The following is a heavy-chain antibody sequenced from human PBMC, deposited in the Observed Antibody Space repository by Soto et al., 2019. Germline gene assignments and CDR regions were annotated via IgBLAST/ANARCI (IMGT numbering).Heavy chain of an antibody. D-gene: IGHD3-9*01. CDR3: ARGGSLTYYDILTGYDDSNDY. J-gene: IGHJ4*02. V-gene: IGHV1-8*01. CDR2: MNPNSGNT. CDR1: GYTFTSYD. Sequence: ASVKVSGKASGYTFTSYDINWVRQATGQGLEWMGWMNPNSGNTGYAQKFQGRVTMTRNTSISTAYMELSSLRSEDTAVYYCARGGSLTYYDILTGYDDSNDYWGQGTLVTGLL.